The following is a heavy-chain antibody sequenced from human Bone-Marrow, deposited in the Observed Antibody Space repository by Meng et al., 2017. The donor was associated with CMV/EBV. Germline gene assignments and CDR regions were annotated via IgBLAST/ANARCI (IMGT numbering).Heavy chain of an antibody. CDR1: GDSISSGRYY. Sequence: SETLSLTCTLSGDSISSGRYYWGWIRQPPGKGLEWIGSIYQTGRAHYNPSLKTRVTISLDTSRNIFSLNLSSVTAADTAVYYCARDPGNWNYVRYFDLWGHGTLVTVSS. J-gene: IGHJ2*01. CDR3: ARDPGNWNYVRYFDL. CDR2: IYQTGRA. V-gene: IGHV4-39*07. D-gene: IGHD1-7*01.